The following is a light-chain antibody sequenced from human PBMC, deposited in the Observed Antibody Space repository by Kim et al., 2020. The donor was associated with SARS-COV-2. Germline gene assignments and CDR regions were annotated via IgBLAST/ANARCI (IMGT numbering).Light chain of an antibody. CDR2: GKN. CDR1: SLRSYY. V-gene: IGLV3-19*01. CDR3: NSRDSSGNVV. Sequence: SSELTQDPAVSVALGQTVRITCQGDSLRSYYASWYQQKPGQAPVLVIYGKNNRPSGIPDRFSGSSSGNTASLIITGAQAEDEADYYCNSRDSSGNVVFGGGTQLTVL. J-gene: IGLJ2*01.